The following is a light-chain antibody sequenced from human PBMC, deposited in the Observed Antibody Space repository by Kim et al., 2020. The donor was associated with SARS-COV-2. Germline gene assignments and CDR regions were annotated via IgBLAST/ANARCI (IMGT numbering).Light chain of an antibody. V-gene: IGKV3-20*01. Sequence: LSPGETATLSCRASQSVTSNYLAWYQQRPGQAPRLLIYGASIRATGIPDRFSGSGSGTDFTLTISRLEPEDFAVYYCQQYGTSKTFGRGTKVDIK. J-gene: IGKJ1*01. CDR2: GAS. CDR1: QSVTSNY. CDR3: QQYGTSKT.